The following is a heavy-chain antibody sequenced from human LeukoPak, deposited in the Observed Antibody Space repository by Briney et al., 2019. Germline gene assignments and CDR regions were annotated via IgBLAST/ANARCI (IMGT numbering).Heavy chain of an antibody. CDR3: ARGVLHDDWFDP. Sequence: SETLSLTCTVSGGSISSSTYYWGWIRQPPGKGLEWIGSIYYSGSTYYNPSLKSRVSISEDTSKNQLSLKLTSVTAADTAVYYCARGVLHDDWFDPWGQGTLVTVSS. D-gene: IGHD3-16*01. CDR2: IYYSGST. J-gene: IGHJ5*02. V-gene: IGHV4-39*07. CDR1: GGSISSSTYY.